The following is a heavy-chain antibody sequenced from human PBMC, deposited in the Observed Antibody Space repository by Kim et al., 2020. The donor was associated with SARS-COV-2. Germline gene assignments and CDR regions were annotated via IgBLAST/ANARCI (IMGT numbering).Heavy chain of an antibody. CDR2: INPNSGGT. CDR1: GYTFTGYY. CDR3: ARDYGGGQGAFDI. J-gene: IGHJ3*02. Sequence: ASVKVSCKASGYTFTGYYMHWVRQAPGQGLEWMGWINPNSGGTNYAQKFQGRVTMTRDTSISTAYMELSRLRSDDTAVYYCARDYGGGQGAFDIWGQGTMVTVSS. V-gene: IGHV1-2*02. D-gene: IGHD2-15*01.